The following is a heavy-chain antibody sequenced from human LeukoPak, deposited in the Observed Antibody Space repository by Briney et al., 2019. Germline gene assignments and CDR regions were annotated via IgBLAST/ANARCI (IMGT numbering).Heavy chain of an antibody. CDR3: ARGGAPEY. J-gene: IGHJ4*02. Sequence: KPSETLSLTCTASGGSITNYYWSWIRQPAGKGLEWIGRIHSSGGTNYNPSLKSRVTMSVDTSTSLVSLKLRSVTAADTAVYYCARGGAPEYWGQGTLVTVYS. V-gene: IGHV4-4*07. CDR2: IHSSGGT. CDR1: GGSITNYY.